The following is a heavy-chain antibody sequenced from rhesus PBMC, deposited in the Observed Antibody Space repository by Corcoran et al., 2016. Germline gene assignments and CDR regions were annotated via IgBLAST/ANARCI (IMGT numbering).Heavy chain of an antibody. D-gene: IGHD6-31*01. CDR1: GGSNRSSNW. J-gene: IGHJ4*01. CDR2: IYGSGGST. CDR3: ARRGSSGWLSYFDY. V-gene: IGHV4-93*01. Sequence: QVQLQESGPAVVKPSETLSLTCAVSGGSNRSSNWWSWIRPSPGKGLEWMGGIYGSGGSTEYNPSLKSQVTISKDPSKNQFSLKLSSVTAADTAVYYCARRGSSGWLSYFDYWGQGVLVTVSS.